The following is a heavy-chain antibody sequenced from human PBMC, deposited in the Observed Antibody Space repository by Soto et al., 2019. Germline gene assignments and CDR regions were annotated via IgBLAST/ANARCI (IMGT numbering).Heavy chain of an antibody. CDR2: IYYSGST. D-gene: IGHD3-9*01. CDR3: ARFLTGYYLFDY. CDR1: GGSVSSGSYY. V-gene: IGHV4-61*01. J-gene: IGHJ4*02. Sequence: SETLSLTCTVSGGSVSSGSYYWSWIRQPPGKGLEWIGYIYYSGSTNYNPSLKSRVTISVDTSKNQFSLKLSSVTAADTAVYYCARFLTGYYLFDYWGQGTLVTVSS.